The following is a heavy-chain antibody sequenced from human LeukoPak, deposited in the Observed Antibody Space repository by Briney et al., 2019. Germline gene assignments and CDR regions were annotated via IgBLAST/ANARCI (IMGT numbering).Heavy chain of an antibody. Sequence: EASVKVSCKVSGYTLTELSMHWVRQAPGKGLEWMGGFDPEDGETIYAQKFQGRVTMTEDTSTDTAYMELSSLRSKDTAVYYCATSPLWFGDVDYWGQGTLVTVSS. D-gene: IGHD3-10*01. CDR3: ATSPLWFGDVDY. CDR2: FDPEDGET. V-gene: IGHV1-24*01. J-gene: IGHJ4*02. CDR1: GYTLTELS.